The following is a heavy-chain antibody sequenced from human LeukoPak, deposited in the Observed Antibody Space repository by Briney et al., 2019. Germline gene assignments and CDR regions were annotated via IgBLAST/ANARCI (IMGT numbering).Heavy chain of an antibody. V-gene: IGHV4-34*01. CDR3: ARSFITIFGVVSRPFDY. Sequence: GSLRLSCAASGFTFSSYGMNWIRQPPGKGLEWIGEINHSGSTNYNPSLKSRVTISVDTSKNQFSLKQSSVTAADTAVYYCARSFITIFGVVSRPFDYWGQGTLVTVSS. J-gene: IGHJ4*02. CDR2: INHSGST. D-gene: IGHD3-3*01. CDR1: GFTFSSYG.